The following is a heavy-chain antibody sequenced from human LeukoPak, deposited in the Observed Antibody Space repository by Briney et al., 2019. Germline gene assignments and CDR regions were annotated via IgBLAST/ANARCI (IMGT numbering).Heavy chain of an antibody. D-gene: IGHD1-26*01. CDR1: GFTVSSNY. Sequence: GGSLTLSRAASGFTVSSNYMSWVRQAPGKGLEWVSVIYSGGSTYYADSVEGRFTISRHNSKNTLYLQMNSLRAEDTAVYYCARGEWEHGYFDLWGRGDLVSVSS. CDR3: ARGEWEHGYFDL. J-gene: IGHJ2*01. CDR2: IYSGGST. V-gene: IGHV3-53*04.